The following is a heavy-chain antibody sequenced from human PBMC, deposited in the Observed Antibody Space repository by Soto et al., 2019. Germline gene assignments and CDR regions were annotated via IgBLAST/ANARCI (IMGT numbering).Heavy chain of an antibody. D-gene: IGHD6-6*01. CDR2: IYYSGST. CDR1: GGSISSSSYY. J-gene: IGHJ6*02. V-gene: IGHV4-39*01. CDR3: ASTEYSSPWGYYYYGMDV. Sequence: PSETLSLTCTVSGGSISSSSYYWGWIRQPPGKGLEWIGSIYYSGSTYYNPSLKSRVTISVDTSKNQFSLKLSSVTAADTAVYYCASTEYSSPWGYYYYGMDVWGQGTTVTVS.